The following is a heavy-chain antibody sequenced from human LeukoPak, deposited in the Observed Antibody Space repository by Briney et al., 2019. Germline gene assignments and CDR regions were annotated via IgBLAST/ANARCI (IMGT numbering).Heavy chain of an antibody. D-gene: IGHD6-13*01. CDR1: GGTFSSYA. V-gene: IGHV1-69*04. Sequence: SVKVSCKAPGGTFSSYAISWVRQAPGQGLEWMGRIIPILGIANYAQKFQGRVTITADKSTSTAYMELSSLRSEDTAVYYCARQKTSDSSSWYMDYWGQGTLVTVSS. CDR3: ARQKTSDSSSWYMDY. J-gene: IGHJ4*02. CDR2: IIPILGIA.